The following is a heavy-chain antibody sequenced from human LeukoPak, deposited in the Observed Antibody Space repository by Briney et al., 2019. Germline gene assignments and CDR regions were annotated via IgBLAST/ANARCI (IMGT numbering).Heavy chain of an antibody. CDR2: IYDGWSA. CDR1: GDTLLSGSHY. D-gene: IGHD2-8*01. Sequence: LSETLSLTCSVSGDTLLSGSHYWGWVRQSPGKGLEWIGSIYDGWSAYYNPSLKSRVSISVDTSKKQFSLKLTSATSADTAVYYCATQKWQRPAAFDIWGQETRVAVSS. CDR3: ATQKWQRPAAFDI. J-gene: IGHJ3*02. V-gene: IGHV4-39*01.